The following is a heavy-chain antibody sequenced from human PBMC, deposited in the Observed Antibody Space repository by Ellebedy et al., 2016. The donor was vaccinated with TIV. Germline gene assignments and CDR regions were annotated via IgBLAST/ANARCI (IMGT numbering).Heavy chain of an antibody. V-gene: IGHV3-9*01. J-gene: IGHJ6*02. CDR2: VNWNGADI. CDR1: GFIFESYA. D-gene: IGHD1-26*01. Sequence: SLKISXAASGFIFESYAMHWVRRAPGKDLEWVSGVNWNGADIGYAASVKGRFTISRDNAKNSLYLEMNNLRGEDTALYYCAKDQGYSAGWSLGYYYYGMDVWGQGTTVTVSS. CDR3: AKDQGYSAGWSLGYYYYGMDV.